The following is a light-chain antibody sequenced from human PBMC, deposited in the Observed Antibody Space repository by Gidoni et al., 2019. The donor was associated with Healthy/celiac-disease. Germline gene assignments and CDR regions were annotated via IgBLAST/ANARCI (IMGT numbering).Light chain of an antibody. CDR1: QSISSY. CDR2: AES. J-gene: IGKJ4*01. V-gene: IGKV1-39*01. CDR3: KQSYRTPLT. Sequence: DIQMTQSPSSLSASLGDRVTITCRASQSISSYLNWYQQKPGQAPKLLIYAESSLQSGVPSRFSGSGSGTDFTLTISSLQPEDFATYYCKQSYRTPLTFGGGTKVEIK.